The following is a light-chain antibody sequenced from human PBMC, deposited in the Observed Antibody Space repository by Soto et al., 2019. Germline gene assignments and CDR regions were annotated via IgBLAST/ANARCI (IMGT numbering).Light chain of an antibody. Sequence: QSALTQPASVSGSPGQSITIFCAGTSSDVGGYNYVSWYQQHPGKVPRLIISDVNKRSSGVSDRFSGSKSGNTASLTISGLQAEDEADYYCASFTRSVTVVFGGGTKLTVL. CDR2: DVN. V-gene: IGLV2-14*03. CDR1: SSDVGGYNY. J-gene: IGLJ2*01. CDR3: ASFTRSVTVV.